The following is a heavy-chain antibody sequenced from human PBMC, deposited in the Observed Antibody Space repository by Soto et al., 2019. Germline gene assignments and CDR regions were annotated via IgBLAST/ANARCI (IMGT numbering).Heavy chain of an antibody. CDR1: GYTFTSYD. D-gene: IGHD5-12*01. Sequence: GASVKVSCKASGYTFTSYDINWVRQATGQGLEWMGWMNPNSGNTGYAQKFQGRVTMTRNTSISTAHMELSSLRSEDTAVYYCARVRWLQSALPHYWGQGTLVTVSS. J-gene: IGHJ4*02. V-gene: IGHV1-8*01. CDR2: MNPNSGNT. CDR3: ARVRWLQSALPHY.